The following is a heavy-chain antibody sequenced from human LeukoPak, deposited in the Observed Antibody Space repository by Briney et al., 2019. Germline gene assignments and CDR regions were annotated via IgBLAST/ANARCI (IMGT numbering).Heavy chain of an antibody. J-gene: IGHJ4*02. D-gene: IGHD3-16*01. CDR3: VRDNAAAVGALDY. CDR1: GFTFSSHG. V-gene: IGHV3-33*01. Sequence: GGSLRLSCVASGFTFSSHGMRWVRQAPGKGLEWVAVIWYDGSHRYYPDSVKGRFTISRDNSKNTLFLQMDSLRVDDTAVYYCVRDNAAAVGALDYWGQGSLVTVSS. CDR2: IWYDGSHR.